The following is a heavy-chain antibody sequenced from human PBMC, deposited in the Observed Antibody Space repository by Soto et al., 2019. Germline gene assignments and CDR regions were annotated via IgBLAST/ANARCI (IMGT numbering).Heavy chain of an antibody. CDR3: ARVRKEQQLVLYFDY. J-gene: IGHJ4*02. D-gene: IGHD6-13*01. Sequence: ASVKVSCKASGGTFSSYAISWVRQAPVQGLEWMGGIIPIFGTANYAQKFQGRVTITADESTSTAYMELSSLRSEDTAVYYCARVRKEQQLVLYFDYWGQGTLVTVSS. CDR2: IIPIFGTA. V-gene: IGHV1-69*13. CDR1: GGTFSSYA.